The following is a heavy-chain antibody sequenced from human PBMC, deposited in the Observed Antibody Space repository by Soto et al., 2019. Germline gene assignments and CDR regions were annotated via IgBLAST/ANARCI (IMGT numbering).Heavy chain of an antibody. CDR3: ARDGGVTWMTTILDS. CDR1: GDTFRSNG. D-gene: IGHD4-4*01. CDR2: IIPIFGTV. J-gene: IGHJ4*02. V-gene: IGHV1-69*14. Sequence: QVQLVQSGTEVTKPGSSVQVSCKVSGDTFRSNGISWVRQVPGQGLDWMGGIIPIFGTVNYALKFLGRVTITADKCTSTAYMELSGLRPEDTGVYYCARDGGVTWMTTILDSWGQGTVVTVSP.